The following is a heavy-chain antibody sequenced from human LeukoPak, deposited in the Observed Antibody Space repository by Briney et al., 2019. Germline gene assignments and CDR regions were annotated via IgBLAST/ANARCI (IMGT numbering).Heavy chain of an antibody. V-gene: IGHV3-11*06. Sequence: GGSLRLSCAASGFTFSDYFVSWIRQAPEKGLEWLSYIGPSSDNINYADSVKGRFTVSRDNAKNSLYLQMNSLRAEDTAVYYCARVNPTNSGFYTYWGQGTLVTVSS. CDR2: IGPSSDNI. CDR1: GFTFSDYF. D-gene: IGHD3-22*01. J-gene: IGHJ1*01. CDR3: ARVNPTNSGFYTY.